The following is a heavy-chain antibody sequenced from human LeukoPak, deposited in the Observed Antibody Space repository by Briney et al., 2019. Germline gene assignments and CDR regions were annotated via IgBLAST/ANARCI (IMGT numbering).Heavy chain of an antibody. D-gene: IGHD6-13*01. CDR1: GFTLSGSA. CDR3: TSSAAGQRGGY. J-gene: IGHJ4*02. Sequence: GGSLRLSCAASGFTLSGSAMHWVRQASGKGLEWVGRIRSKANSYATAYAASVKGRFTISRDDSKNTAYLQMNSLRTEDTAVYYCTSSAAGQRGGYWGQGTLVTVSS. CDR2: IRSKANSYAT. V-gene: IGHV3-73*01.